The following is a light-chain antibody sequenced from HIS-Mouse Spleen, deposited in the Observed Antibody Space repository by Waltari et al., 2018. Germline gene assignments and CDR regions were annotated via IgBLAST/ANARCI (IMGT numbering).Light chain of an antibody. Sequence: QSALTQPASVSGSPGQSITISCTGTSSDVGGYNYVSWYQQHPGKAPRLIVYEGSNRPSVVSHRFSGSKSGTTASLTISGLQAEDEADYYCSSYTSSSTWVFGGGTKLTVL. CDR2: EGS. J-gene: IGLJ3*02. CDR3: SSYTSSSTWV. CDR1: SSDVGGYNY. V-gene: IGLV2-14*01.